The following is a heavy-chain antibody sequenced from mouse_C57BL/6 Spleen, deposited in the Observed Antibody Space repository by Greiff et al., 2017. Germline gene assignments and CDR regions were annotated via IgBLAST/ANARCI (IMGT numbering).Heavy chain of an antibody. J-gene: IGHJ2*01. Sequence: VKLQESGPELVKPGASVKISCKASGYAFSSSWMNWVKQRPGKGLEWIGRIYPGDGDTNYNGKFKGKATLTADKSSSTAYMQLSSLTSEDSAVYFCALITTVVATGFDYWGQGTTLTVSS. CDR3: ALITTVVATGFDY. CDR1: GYAFSSSW. CDR2: IYPGDGDT. V-gene: IGHV1-82*01. D-gene: IGHD1-1*01.